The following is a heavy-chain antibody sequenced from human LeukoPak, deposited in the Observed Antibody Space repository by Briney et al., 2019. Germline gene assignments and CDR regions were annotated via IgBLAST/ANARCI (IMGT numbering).Heavy chain of an antibody. V-gene: IGHV4-61*01. CDR3: AREDRDYSSGWYDY. D-gene: IGHD6-19*01. Sequence: SETLSLTSTVSGGSVSSGSYYWSWIRQPPGKGLEWIGYLYYGGSTNYNPSLKSRVTISVDTSKNQFSLKLSSVTAADTAVYYCAREDRDYSSGWYDYWGQGTLVTVSS. J-gene: IGHJ4*02. CDR2: LYYGGST. CDR1: GGSVSSGSYY.